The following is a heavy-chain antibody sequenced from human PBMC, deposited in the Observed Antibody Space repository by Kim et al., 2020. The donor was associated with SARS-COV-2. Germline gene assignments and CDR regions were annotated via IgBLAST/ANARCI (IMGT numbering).Heavy chain of an antibody. CDR3: ARQRGYEFDM. CDR1: GFTFSSYA. D-gene: IGHD1-1*01. J-gene: IGHJ3*02. CDR2: VTGTGSKT. Sequence: GGSLRLSCAASGFTFSSYAMSWVRQAPGKGLEWVSSVTGTGSKTYYADSVRGRFTISRDNSKNALYVQMNSLRAEDTALYYCARQRGYEFDMWGQGTMVT. V-gene: IGHV3-23*01.